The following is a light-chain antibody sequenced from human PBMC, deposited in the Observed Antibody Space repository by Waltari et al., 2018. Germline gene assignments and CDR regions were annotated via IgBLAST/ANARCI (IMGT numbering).Light chain of an antibody. CDR1: QGISKF. J-gene: IGKJ2*01. V-gene: IGKV1-39*01. CDR2: AAS. CDR3: QQSYSDAPYT. Sequence: IQMTQSPSSLSASIGDRLTITFRASQGISKFLNWYQQKPGQAPKLLIYAASSLQREIPSRFSGSGSGTDFTLTITSLQPDDFATYYCQQSYSDAPYTFGPGTKLEIK.